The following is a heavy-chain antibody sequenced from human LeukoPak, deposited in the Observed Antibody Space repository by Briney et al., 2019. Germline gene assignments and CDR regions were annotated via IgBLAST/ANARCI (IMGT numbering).Heavy chain of an antibody. J-gene: IGHJ4*02. D-gene: IGHD3-22*01. CDR1: GFTFSSYS. V-gene: IGHV3-21*01. CDR2: ISSSSSYI. CDR3: AREDDRSGYYFPNCVDY. Sequence: GGSLRLSCAASGFTFSSYSMNWVRQAPGKGLEWVSSISSSSSYIYYADSVKGRFTIPRDNAKNSLYLQMNSLRAEDTAVYYCAREDDRSGYYFPNCVDYWGQGTLVTVSS.